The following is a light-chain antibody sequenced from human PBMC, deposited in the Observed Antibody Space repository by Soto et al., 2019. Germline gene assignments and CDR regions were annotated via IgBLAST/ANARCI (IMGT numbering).Light chain of an antibody. V-gene: IGKV3-15*01. CDR1: LGISIN. CDR3: QQYNKWPQT. CDR2: GES. Sequence: ETVMTQSPATLSASPGASVTLSCRASLGISINLAWYQQRTGQAPRIXIYGESTRATGVPARFSGSGSGTDLNLTISSLQSEDLAVYHCQQYNKWPQTFGQGTKVDIK. J-gene: IGKJ1*01.